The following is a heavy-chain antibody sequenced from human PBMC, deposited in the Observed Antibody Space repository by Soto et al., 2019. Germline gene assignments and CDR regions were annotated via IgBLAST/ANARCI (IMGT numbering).Heavy chain of an antibody. CDR2: IFYSGST. J-gene: IGHJ1*01. V-gene: IGHV4-61*01. D-gene: IGHD3-22*01. CDR1: GGSVSSGSYY. Sequence: SETLSLTCTVSGGSVSSGSYYWSWIRQPPGKGLEWIGYIFYSGSTNYNPSLKSRVAISVDTSKNQFSLKLTSVTAADTAVYYCAGGNYYDSSGYYPPYFQHWGQGTLVTFSS. CDR3: AGGNYYDSSGYYPPYFQH.